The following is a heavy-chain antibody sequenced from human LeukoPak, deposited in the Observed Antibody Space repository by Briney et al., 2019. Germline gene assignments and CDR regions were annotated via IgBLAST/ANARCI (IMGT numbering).Heavy chain of an antibody. J-gene: IGHJ4*02. CDR1: GGSISSYY. Sequence: NPSETLSLTCTVSGGSISSYYWSWIRQPAGKGLEWIGRIYTSGSTNYNPPLKSRVTMSVDTSKNQFSLKLSSVTAADTAVYYCARGSAGPYAYYYDSSGYYLDYWGQGTLVTVSS. CDR2: IYTSGST. V-gene: IGHV4-4*07. D-gene: IGHD3-22*01. CDR3: ARGSAGPYAYYYDSSGYYLDY.